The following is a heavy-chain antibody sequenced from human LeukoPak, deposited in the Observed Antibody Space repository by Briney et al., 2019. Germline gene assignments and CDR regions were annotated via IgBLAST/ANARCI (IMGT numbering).Heavy chain of an antibody. CDR3: ARVFSTNYYDNRGWFDP. J-gene: IGHJ5*02. Sequence: SETLSLTCTVSGGSISSYYWSWIRQPPGKGLEWIGYIYYSGSTNYNPSLKSRVTISVDTSKNQFSLKLSSVTAADTAVYYCARVFSTNYYDNRGWFDPWGQGTLVTVSS. V-gene: IGHV4-59*01. CDR1: GGSISSYY. CDR2: IYYSGST. D-gene: IGHD3-22*01.